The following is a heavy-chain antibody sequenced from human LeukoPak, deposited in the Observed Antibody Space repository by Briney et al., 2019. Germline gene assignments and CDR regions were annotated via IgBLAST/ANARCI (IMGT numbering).Heavy chain of an antibody. CDR2: MSPNSGNT. V-gene: IGHV1-8*01. CDR3: ARSGIVGAAKLLT. Sequence: ASVKVSCKASGYTFTSYDINWVRQATGRGLEWMGWMSPNSGNTGYAQKFQGRVTMTRNTSISTAYMELSSLRSEDTAVYYCARSGIVGAAKLLTWGQGTLVTVSS. J-gene: IGHJ5*02. CDR1: GYTFTSYD. D-gene: IGHD1-26*01.